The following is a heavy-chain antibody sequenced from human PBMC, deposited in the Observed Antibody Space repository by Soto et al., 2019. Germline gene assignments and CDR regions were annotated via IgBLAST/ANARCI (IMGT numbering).Heavy chain of an antibody. V-gene: IGHV3-30-3*01. D-gene: IGHD2-8*01. CDR1: GFTFSSYA. CDR3: ARPYCTNSVCYNYYYYGMDV. Sequence: GGSLRLSCAASGFTFSSYAMHWVRQAPGKGLEWVAVISYDGSNKYYADSVKGRFTISRDNSKNTLYLQMNSLRAEDTAVYYCARPYCTNSVCYNYYYYGMDVWGQGTTVTVSS. CDR2: ISYDGSNK. J-gene: IGHJ6*02.